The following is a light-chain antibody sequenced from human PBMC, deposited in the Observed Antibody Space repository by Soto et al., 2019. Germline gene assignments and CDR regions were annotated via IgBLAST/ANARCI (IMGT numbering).Light chain of an antibody. CDR2: ETS. Sequence: QSVLTQPASVSGSPGQSITISCTGTSSDFGSYKFVSWYQHHPGKVPKVIIYETSKRPSGVSDRFSGSKSGNTASLTVSALQAEDEAAYYCSSYAGSTNFYVFGTGTKVTVL. J-gene: IGLJ1*01. V-gene: IGLV2-14*02. CDR3: SSYAGSTNFYV. CDR1: SSDFGSYKF.